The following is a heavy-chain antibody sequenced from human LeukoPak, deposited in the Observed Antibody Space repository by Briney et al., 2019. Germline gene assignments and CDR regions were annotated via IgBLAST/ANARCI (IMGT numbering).Heavy chain of an antibody. CDR3: AKDRYSYAFEYSDS. J-gene: IGHJ4*02. CDR1: GFTFSSYA. Sequence: GGSLRLSCGASGFTFSSYAMSWVRQAPGKGLEWVSSISIAGGSTYHADSVKGRFTISRDNSKNTLSLQVSSLRTEDTAVYYCAKDRYSYAFEYSDSWGQGTLVTVSS. CDR2: ISIAGGST. D-gene: IGHD5-18*01. V-gene: IGHV3-23*01.